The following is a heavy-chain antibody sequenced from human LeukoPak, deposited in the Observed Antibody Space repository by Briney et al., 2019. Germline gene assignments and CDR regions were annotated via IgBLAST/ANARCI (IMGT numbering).Heavy chain of an antibody. J-gene: IGHJ4*02. Sequence: PSETLSLTCTVSGGSISSYYWSWIRQPAGKGLEWIGRIYYSGSTYYNPSLKSRVTISVDTSKNQFSLKLSSVTAADTAVYYCARPGSSLDFDYWGQGTLVTVSS. CDR3: ARPGSSLDFDY. D-gene: IGHD6-6*01. V-gene: IGHV4-59*05. CDR1: GGSISSYY. CDR2: IYYSGST.